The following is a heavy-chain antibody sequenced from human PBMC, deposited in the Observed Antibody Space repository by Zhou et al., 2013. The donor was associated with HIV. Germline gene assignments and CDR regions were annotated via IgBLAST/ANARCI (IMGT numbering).Heavy chain of an antibody. CDR3: ARGKGYSWYFDL. J-gene: IGHJ2*01. V-gene: IGHV1-18*01. CDR1: GGTFSSYA. D-gene: IGHD5-12*01. Sequence: QVQLVQSGAEVKKPGSSVKVSCKASGGTFSSYAISWVRQAPGQGLEWMGWINVYSGHTQYEQKFQGRFAMTTDTSTDTAFMELRSLRSDDTAVYYCARGKGYSWYFDLWGRGTWSLSPQ. CDR2: INVYSGHT.